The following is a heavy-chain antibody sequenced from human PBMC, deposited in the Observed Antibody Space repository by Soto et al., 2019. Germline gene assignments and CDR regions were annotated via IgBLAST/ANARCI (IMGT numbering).Heavy chain of an antibody. V-gene: IGHV4-59*01. Sequence: SATLSFTCTVAGGSISSYYWSWIRQPPGKGLEWIGYVFYTGRANYNASLKSRVSISLDTSNYQFSLKLSSVTAADTAVYYCARDGDGRMTTNPYYYNGMDVWGPGTTVTVSS. CDR2: VFYTGRA. CDR3: ARDGDGRMTTNPYYYNGMDV. D-gene: IGHD4-4*01. J-gene: IGHJ6*02. CDR1: GGSISSYY.